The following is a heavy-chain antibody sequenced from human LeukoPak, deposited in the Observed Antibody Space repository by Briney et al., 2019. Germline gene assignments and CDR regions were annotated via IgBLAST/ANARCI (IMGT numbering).Heavy chain of an antibody. Sequence: GESLKISCKGSGYSFTSYWIGWVRQMPGKGLEWMGIIYPGDSDTRYSPSFQGQVTISADKSISTAYLQWSSLKALDTAMYYCATRSGSYFSALDYWGQGTLVTVSS. CDR3: ATRSGSYFSALDY. J-gene: IGHJ4*02. CDR2: IYPGDSDT. V-gene: IGHV5-51*01. D-gene: IGHD1-26*01. CDR1: GYSFTSYW.